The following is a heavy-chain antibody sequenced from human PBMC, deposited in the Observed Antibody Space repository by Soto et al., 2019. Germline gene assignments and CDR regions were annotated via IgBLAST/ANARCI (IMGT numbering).Heavy chain of an antibody. J-gene: IGHJ4*02. CDR2: VGRFGNT. CDR3: AKEGRLRSPAGDYFDS. V-gene: IGHV3-23*01. CDR1: GFSFPDYD. D-gene: IGHD3-10*01. Sequence: GGSLRLSCEGPGFSFPDYDMNWVRQTPGKGLEWVAAVGRFGNTYYRDSVRGRFTISRDDSRNTVYLQMNRLRVEDTAVYFCAKEGRLRSPAGDYFDSWAQGSLVTVSS.